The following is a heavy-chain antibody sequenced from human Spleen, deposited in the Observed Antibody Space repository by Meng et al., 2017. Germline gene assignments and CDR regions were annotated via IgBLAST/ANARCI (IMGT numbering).Heavy chain of an antibody. V-gene: IGHV1-8*03. CDR3: ARGGGPTPFQH. J-gene: IGHJ1*01. D-gene: IGHD4-23*01. Sequence: QGELVQSGAEVKKPGASVKVSCKASGYTFAAYWIQWVRQAPGQGLEWMGWINTNSGNPTYAQKFQGRVTITRNTSISTAYMELSSLRSEDTAVYYCARGGGPTPFQHWGQGTLVTVSS. CDR2: INTNSGNP. CDR1: GYTFAAYW.